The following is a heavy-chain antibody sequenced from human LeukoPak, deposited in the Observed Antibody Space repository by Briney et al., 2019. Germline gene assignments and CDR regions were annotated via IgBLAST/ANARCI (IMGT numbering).Heavy chain of an antibody. CDR3: ARDPEIAAAGTFDY. V-gene: IGHV3-48*03. CDR1: GFTFSSYK. D-gene: IGHD6-13*01. Sequence: GGSLRLSCAASGFTFSSYKMNWVRQAPGKGLEWVSYISSSGSTIYYADSVKGRFTISRDNAKNSLYLQMNSLRAEDTAVYYCARDPEIAAAGTFDYWGQGTLVTVSS. J-gene: IGHJ4*02. CDR2: ISSSGSTI.